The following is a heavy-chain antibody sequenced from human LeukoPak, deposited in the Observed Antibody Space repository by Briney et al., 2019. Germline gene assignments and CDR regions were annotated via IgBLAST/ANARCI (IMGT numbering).Heavy chain of an antibody. Sequence: GGSLRLSCAASGFTFSSYWMHWVRQAPGKGLVWVSRINSDGSSTSYADSVKGRFTISRDNAKNTLYLQMNSLRAEDTAVYCCARDYHTTPWIVATGEIDYWGQGTLVTVSS. J-gene: IGHJ4*02. D-gene: IGHD5-12*01. CDR1: GFTFSSYW. V-gene: IGHV3-74*01. CDR3: ARDYHTTPWIVATGEIDY. CDR2: INSDGSST.